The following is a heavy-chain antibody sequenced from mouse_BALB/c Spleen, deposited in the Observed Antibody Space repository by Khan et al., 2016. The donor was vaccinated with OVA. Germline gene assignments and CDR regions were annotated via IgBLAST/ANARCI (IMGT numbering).Heavy chain of an antibody. CDR1: GFSLSNYG. J-gene: IGHJ3*01. V-gene: IGHV2-2*02. CDR3: ARGGLPFAF. Sequence: QVQLQQPGPGLVQPSQSLSITCTVSGFSLSNYGVHWVRQSPGKGLEWLGVIWSGGSTDFNAAFISRMNISKDNSKSQVFFKMNSLQTNDSAIYYCARGGLPFAFWGQGTLVTVSA. D-gene: IGHD2-13*01. CDR2: IWSGGST.